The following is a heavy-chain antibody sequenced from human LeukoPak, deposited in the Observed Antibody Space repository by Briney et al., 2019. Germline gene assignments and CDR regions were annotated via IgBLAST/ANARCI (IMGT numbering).Heavy chain of an antibody. J-gene: IGHJ4*02. CDR1: GYSFTTYW. Sequence: GESLKISCKASGYSFTTYWIAWVRQMPGKGLEWMGIIYPGDSDTRYSPSFQGQVTISADKSISTAYLQWSSLKASDTAMYYCARGPYYYGSGSYGGAFDYWGQGTLVTVSS. V-gene: IGHV5-51*01. D-gene: IGHD3-10*01. CDR2: IYPGDSDT. CDR3: ARGPYYYGSGSYGGAFDY.